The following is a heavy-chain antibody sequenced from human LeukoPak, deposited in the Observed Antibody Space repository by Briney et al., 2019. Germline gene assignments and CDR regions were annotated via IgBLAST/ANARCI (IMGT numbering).Heavy chain of an antibody. CDR3: ATDLIHYYGSGAKT. J-gene: IGHJ5*02. CDR1: GFTFSTYS. D-gene: IGHD3-10*01. V-gene: IGHV3-21*01. CDR2: ITSSSSYI. Sequence: NPGGSPRLSCAASGFTFSTYSMNWVRQAPGKGLEWVSSITSSSSYIYYTDSAKGRFTISRDNAKNSLYLQMNSLRAEDTAVYYCATDLIHYYGSGAKTWGQGTLVTVSS.